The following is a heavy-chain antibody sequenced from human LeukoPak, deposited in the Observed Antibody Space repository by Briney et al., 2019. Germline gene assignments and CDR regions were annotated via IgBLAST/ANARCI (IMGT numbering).Heavy chain of an antibody. CDR1: GYTFTGYY. CDR2: INPNSGGT. V-gene: IGHV1-2*02. Sequence: ASVKVSCKASGYTFTGYYMHWVRQAPGQGLEWMGWINPNSGGTNYAQKFQGRVTKTRDTSISTAYMELSRLRSDDTAVYYCARTAGTLYYYYYGMDVWGQGTTVTVSS. D-gene: IGHD6-13*01. J-gene: IGHJ6*02. CDR3: ARTAGTLYYYYYGMDV.